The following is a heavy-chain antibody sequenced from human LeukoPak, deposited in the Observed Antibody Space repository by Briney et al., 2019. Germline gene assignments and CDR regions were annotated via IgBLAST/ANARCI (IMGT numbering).Heavy chain of an antibody. Sequence: GASVKVSCKASGYTFISYGITWVRQAPGQGLEWMGWISPYTTKTNYAQKLQGRVTMTTDTSTSTAYMELRSLRSDDTAVYYCARESEIYYYDSSGYYYGDFDYWGQGTLVTVSS. V-gene: IGHV1-18*01. CDR2: ISPYTTKT. D-gene: IGHD3-22*01. J-gene: IGHJ4*02. CDR1: GYTFISYG. CDR3: ARESEIYYYDSSGYYYGDFDY.